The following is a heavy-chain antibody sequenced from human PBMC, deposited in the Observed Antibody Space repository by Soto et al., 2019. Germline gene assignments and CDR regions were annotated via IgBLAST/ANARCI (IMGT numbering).Heavy chain of an antibody. CDR3: AHMEVYGDYFFWFDP. J-gene: IGHJ5*02. D-gene: IGHD4-17*01. CDR2: INPATSET. V-gene: IGHV5-51*01. Sequence: PGESLKISCQASGYTFARSSIGWVRQMPGKGLEWMGIINPATSETTYSPSFQGQVTISADMSISTAYLQWSSLKASDTATYYCAHMEVYGDYFFWFDPWGQGTLVTVSS. CDR1: GYTFARSS.